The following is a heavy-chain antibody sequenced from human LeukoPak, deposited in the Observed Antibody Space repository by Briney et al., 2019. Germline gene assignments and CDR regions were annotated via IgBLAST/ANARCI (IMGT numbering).Heavy chain of an antibody. V-gene: IGHV3-23*01. CDR2: ISDNGGST. Sequence: GGSLRLSCAASGLTFSSYAMTWVRQAPGKGLEWVSVISDNGGSTHYADSVKGRFTISRDNSKSTLYLQMNSLRAEDTAIYYCARETGGFDYWGQGTLVTVSS. D-gene: IGHD1-26*01. CDR3: ARETGGFDY. CDR1: GLTFSSYA. J-gene: IGHJ4*02.